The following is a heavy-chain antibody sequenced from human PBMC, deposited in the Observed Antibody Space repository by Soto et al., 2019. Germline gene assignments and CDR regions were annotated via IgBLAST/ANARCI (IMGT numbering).Heavy chain of an antibody. Sequence: PSETLSLTCTVSGGSVSSGSYYWSWIRQHPGKGLEWIGYIYNSGSTYYNSPLKGRVTLSVDTSKNQFSLKLSSVTAADTAVYYCAAGRLTGIFDYWGQGTLVTVSS. CDR1: GGSVSSGSYY. V-gene: IGHV4-31*03. CDR3: AAGRLTGIFDY. J-gene: IGHJ4*02. CDR2: IYNSGST. D-gene: IGHD3-10*01.